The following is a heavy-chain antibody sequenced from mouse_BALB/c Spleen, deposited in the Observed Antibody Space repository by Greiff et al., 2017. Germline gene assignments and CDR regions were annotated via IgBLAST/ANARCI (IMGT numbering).Heavy chain of an antibody. J-gene: IGHJ4*01. CDR2: INPSNGGT. CDR1: GYTFTSYY. D-gene: IGHD2-10*01. CDR3: TRSSYYGKAMDY. V-gene: IGHV1S81*02. Sequence: QVQLKESGAELVKPGASVKLSCKASGYTFTSYYMYWVKQRPGQGLEWIGEINPSNGGTNFNEKFKSKATLTVDKSSSTAYMQLSSLTSEDSAVYYCTRSSYYGKAMDYWGQGTSVTVSS.